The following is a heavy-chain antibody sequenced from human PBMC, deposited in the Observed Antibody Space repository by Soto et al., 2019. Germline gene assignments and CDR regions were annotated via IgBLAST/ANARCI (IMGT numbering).Heavy chain of an antibody. CDR3: AKRRVGSGSLTPRVDF. J-gene: IGHJ4*02. Sequence: EVQLLESGGGLVQPGGSLRLSCAASGFTFNNYAMTWVRQAPGKGLEWVSAISGGGDTTSYADSVKGRFTVSRNSSKNILYLQMSSLRADDTALYYCAKRRVGSGSLTPRVDFWGQGTLVTVSS. D-gene: IGHD3-10*01. CDR1: GFTFNNYA. CDR2: ISGGGDTT. V-gene: IGHV3-23*01.